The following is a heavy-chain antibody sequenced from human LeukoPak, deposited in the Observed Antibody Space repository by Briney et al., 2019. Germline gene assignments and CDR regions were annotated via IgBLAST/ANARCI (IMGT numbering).Heavy chain of an antibody. CDR3: ARWSPRYSGANYYYYMDV. J-gene: IGHJ6*03. D-gene: IGHD1-26*01. Sequence: VASVKVSCKVSGYTLTELSMHWVRQAPGQGLEWMGWINPNSGGTNYAQKFQGRVTMTRDTSISTAYMELSRLRSDDTAVYYSARWSPRYSGANYYYYMDVWGKGTTVTISS. V-gene: IGHV1-2*02. CDR2: INPNSGGT. CDR1: GYTLTELS.